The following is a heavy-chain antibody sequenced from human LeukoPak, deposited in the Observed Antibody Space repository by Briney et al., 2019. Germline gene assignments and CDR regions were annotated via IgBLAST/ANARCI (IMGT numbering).Heavy chain of an antibody. CDR3: ARSHSRITMIVVDYFDI. J-gene: IGHJ3*02. Sequence: GASVKVSCXASGYTFTGYYMHWVRQAPGQGLEWMGRINPNSGGTNYAQKFQGRVTMTRDTSISTAYMELSRLRSDDTAVYYCARSHSRITMIVVDYFDIWGQGTMVTVSS. CDR2: INPNSGGT. D-gene: IGHD3-22*01. V-gene: IGHV1-2*06. CDR1: GYTFTGYY.